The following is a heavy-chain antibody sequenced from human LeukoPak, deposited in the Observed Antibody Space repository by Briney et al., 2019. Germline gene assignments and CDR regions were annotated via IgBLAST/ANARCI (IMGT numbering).Heavy chain of an antibody. CDR1: GFTFRTFA. D-gene: IGHD2-21*02. V-gene: IGHV3-30-3*01. CDR2: ISYDGSSE. CDR3: TRVEVTAIRGSYGMDV. J-gene: IGHJ6*02. Sequence: GRFLRLSCAASGFTFRTFAMHWVRQAPGKELEWVAVISYDGSSEYYADSVTGRFTISRDNSKNTLYLLMNSLRAEDTAVYYCTRVEVTAIRGSYGMDVWGRGTTVTVSS.